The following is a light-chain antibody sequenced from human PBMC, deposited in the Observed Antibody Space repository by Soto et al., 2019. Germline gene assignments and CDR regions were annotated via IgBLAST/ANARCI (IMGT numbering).Light chain of an antibody. V-gene: IGKV3-20*01. CDR1: QSVSSAY. CDR2: TAP. Sequence: ETVLTQSPGTLSLSPGERATLSCRASQSVSSAYLAWYQQKPGQAPRLLIYTAPSRATGVPDRFSGSGSGTHFTPTINRLEPEDFAVSSCQPYGSAPLAWTFGQGTKVEIK. J-gene: IGKJ1*01. CDR3: QPYGSAPLAWT.